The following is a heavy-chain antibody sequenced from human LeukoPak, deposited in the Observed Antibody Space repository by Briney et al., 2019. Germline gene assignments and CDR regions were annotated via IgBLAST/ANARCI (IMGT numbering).Heavy chain of an antibody. Sequence: GGSLRLSCAASGFTFSSYGMSWVRQAPGKGLEWVSVIIVSGGSTYYADSVKGRFTISRDNSKNTLYLQMNSLRAEDTAVYYCAKDVQYYYDSSGYNEYWGQGTLVTVSS. V-gene: IGHV3-23*01. CDR2: IIVSGGST. J-gene: IGHJ4*02. CDR3: AKDVQYYYDSSGYNEY. D-gene: IGHD3-22*01. CDR1: GFTFSSYG.